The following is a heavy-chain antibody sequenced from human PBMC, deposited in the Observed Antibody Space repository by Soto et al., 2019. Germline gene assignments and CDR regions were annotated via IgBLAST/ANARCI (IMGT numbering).Heavy chain of an antibody. CDR2: VGRFGNT. D-gene: IGHD3-10*01. J-gene: IGHJ4*02. Sequence: EVALLDSGGHLVQPGGSLRLSCEGSGFSFPDYDMNWVRQTPGKGLEWVAAVGRFGNTYYRDSVRGRFTISRDDSRNTVYLQMNRLRVQDTAVYFCAKEGRLRSPAGDYFDSWAQRSLVTVSS. V-gene: IGHV3-23*01. CDR3: AKEGRLRSPAGDYFDS. CDR1: GFSFPDYD.